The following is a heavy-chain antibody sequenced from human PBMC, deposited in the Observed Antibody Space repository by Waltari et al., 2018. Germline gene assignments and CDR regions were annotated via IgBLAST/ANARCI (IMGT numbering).Heavy chain of an antibody. D-gene: IGHD5-18*01. J-gene: IGHJ4*02. CDR2: INHSGST. CDR1: GGSFRGYY. Sequence: QVQLQQWGAGLLKHSETLSPTCAVYGGSFRGYYWTWIRPPQGKGLEWIGEINHSGSTNYNPSLKSRVTISVDTSKNQFSLKLSSVTAADTAVYYCARGLAGIQLGYWGQGTLVTVSS. V-gene: IGHV4-34*01. CDR3: ARGLAGIQLGY.